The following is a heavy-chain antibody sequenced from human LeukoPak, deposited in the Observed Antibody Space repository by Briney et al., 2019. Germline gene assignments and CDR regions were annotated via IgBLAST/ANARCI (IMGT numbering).Heavy chain of an antibody. D-gene: IGHD3-10*01. CDR3: AREGYYGSGSYYDDAFDI. V-gene: IGHV3-48*01. CDR1: GFTFSSYA. CDR2: ISSSSSTI. J-gene: IGHJ3*02. Sequence: PGGSLRLSCAASGFTFSSYAMSWVRQAPGKGLEWVSYISSSSSTIYYADSVKGRFTISRDNAKNSLYLQMNSLRAEETAVYYCAREGYYGSGSYYDDAFDIWGQGTMVTVSS.